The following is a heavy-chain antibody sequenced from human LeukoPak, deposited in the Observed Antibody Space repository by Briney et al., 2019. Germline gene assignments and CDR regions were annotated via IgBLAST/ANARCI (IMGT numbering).Heavy chain of an antibody. D-gene: IGHD5-18*01. CDR2: IYYSGST. V-gene: IGHV4-59*01. CDR1: GGSISSYY. CDR3: ARDSGYSYGYVS. Sequence: LETPSLTCTVSGGSISSYYWSWIRQPPGKGLEWIGYIYYSGSTNYNPSLKSRVTISVDTSKNQFSLKLSSVTAADTAVYYCARDSGYSYGYVSWGQGTLVTVSS. J-gene: IGHJ5*02.